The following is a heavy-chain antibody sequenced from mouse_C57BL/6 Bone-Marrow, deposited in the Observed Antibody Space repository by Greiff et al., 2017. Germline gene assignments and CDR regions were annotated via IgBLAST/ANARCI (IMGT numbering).Heavy chain of an antibody. Sequence: EVQLQQSGPELVKPGASVKIPCKASGYTFTDYNMDWVKQSHGKSLEWIGDINPNNGGTIYNQKFKGKATLTVDKSSSTAYMELRSLTSEDTAVYYCGRLGYGISFAYWGQGTLVTVSA. CDR1: GYTFTDYN. CDR2: INPNNGGT. V-gene: IGHV1-18*01. CDR3: GRLGYGISFAY. D-gene: IGHD1-1*01. J-gene: IGHJ3*01.